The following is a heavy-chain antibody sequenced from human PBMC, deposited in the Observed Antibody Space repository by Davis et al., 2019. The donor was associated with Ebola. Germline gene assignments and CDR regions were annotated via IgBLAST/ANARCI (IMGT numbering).Heavy chain of an antibody. V-gene: IGHV4-31*03. CDR3: ARNGHFDY. CDR2: ISDSGTI. J-gene: IGHJ4*02. CDR1: GDSINSGTYH. Sequence: MPSETLSLTCTVSGDSINSGTYHWNWIRQHPGKGLEWIGHISDSGTIYYNPSLRSRVTISVDTSKNQFSLRLSSVTAADTAVYYCARNGHFDYWGQGILVTVSS.